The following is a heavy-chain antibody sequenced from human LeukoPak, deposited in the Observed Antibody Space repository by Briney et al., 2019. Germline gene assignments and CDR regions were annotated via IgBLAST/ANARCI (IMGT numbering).Heavy chain of an antibody. CDR3: ARDSALRCSSTSCYFDY. Sequence: SVKVSCKASGGTFSSYFISWVRQAPGQGPEWLGRITPNLAITDYAQKFRGRVTLTADKSTSTVYMELGSLTSEDTAAYYCARDSALRCSSTSCYFDYWGQGTLVTVSS. J-gene: IGHJ4*02. CDR1: GGTFSSYF. CDR2: ITPNLAIT. D-gene: IGHD2-2*01. V-gene: IGHV1-69*04.